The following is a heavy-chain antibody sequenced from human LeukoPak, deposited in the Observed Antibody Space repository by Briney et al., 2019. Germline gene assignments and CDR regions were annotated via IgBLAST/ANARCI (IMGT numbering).Heavy chain of an antibody. CDR1: GFTFSDYY. CDR2: ISSSGGTI. Sequence: PGGSLRLSCAASGFTFSDYYMTWIRQAPGQGPEWISYISSSGGTILYADSVKGRFTISRDNAKNSVYLQMNSLRAEDTAVYYCATGPSGYFFNYWGQGTLVAVSS. D-gene: IGHD2-8*02. V-gene: IGHV3-11*04. CDR3: ATGPSGYFFNY. J-gene: IGHJ4*02.